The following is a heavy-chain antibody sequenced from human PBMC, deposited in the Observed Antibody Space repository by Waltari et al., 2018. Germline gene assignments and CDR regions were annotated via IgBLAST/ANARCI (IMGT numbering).Heavy chain of an antibody. V-gene: IGHV4-34*01. J-gene: IGHJ4*02. CDR2: INHSGNT. Sequence: QVHLQQWGEGLLKPSATLSLTCAVYGGSFSDSYWSWIRQPPGKGLEWSGEINHSGNTNYNPSLKSRVTTSVDTSKTQFSLKVTSVTAADTAVYYCARRRSLPHPYYFDYWGQGTLVTVSS. CDR3: ARRRSLPHPYYFDY. CDR1: GGSFSDSY.